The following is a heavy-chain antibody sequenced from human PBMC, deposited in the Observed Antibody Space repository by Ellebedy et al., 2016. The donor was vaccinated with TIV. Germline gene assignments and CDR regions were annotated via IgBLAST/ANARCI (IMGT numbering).Heavy chain of an antibody. CDR1: GYTFTGYY. V-gene: IGHV1-2*02. CDR3: ARSVMKVVTAAPLGY. CDR2: LNVASTDT. Sequence: AASVKVSCKASGYTFTGYYIHWARQAPGQGLEWMGWLNVASTDTNYAQRFRDRVTMTRDTSISTAYMDLSRLTSDDTAVYYCARSVMKVVTAAPLGYWGQGTLVTVSS. J-gene: IGHJ4*02. D-gene: IGHD3-22*01.